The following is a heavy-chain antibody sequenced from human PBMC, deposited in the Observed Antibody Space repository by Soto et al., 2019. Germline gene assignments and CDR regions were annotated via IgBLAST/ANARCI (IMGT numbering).Heavy chain of an antibody. Sequence: GASVKVSCKASGGTFSSYAISWVRQAPGQGLEWMGGIIPIFGTANYAQKFQGRVTITADESTSTAYMELSSLRSEDTAVYYCARDLVVGIVVVPAATDYWGQGTLVTVSS. D-gene: IGHD2-2*01. CDR1: GGTFSSYA. V-gene: IGHV1-69*13. CDR2: IIPIFGTA. J-gene: IGHJ4*02. CDR3: ARDLVVGIVVVPAATDY.